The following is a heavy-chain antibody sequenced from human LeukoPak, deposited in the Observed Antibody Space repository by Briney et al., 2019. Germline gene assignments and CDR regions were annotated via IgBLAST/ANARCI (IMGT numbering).Heavy chain of an antibody. CDR2: IYYRGNT. V-gene: IGHV4-30-4*01. CDR3: ARFWSGYPQNWLDP. CDR1: GGSIRNDDYY. J-gene: IGHJ5*02. D-gene: IGHD3-3*01. Sequence: PSETLSLTCTLSGGSIRNDDYYWSWIRQSPGKGLEWMGYIYYRGNTYYNPSLKSRLTISVDTSKSQFSLKLSSVTAADTAVYFCARFWSGYPQNWLDPWGQGTLVTVSS.